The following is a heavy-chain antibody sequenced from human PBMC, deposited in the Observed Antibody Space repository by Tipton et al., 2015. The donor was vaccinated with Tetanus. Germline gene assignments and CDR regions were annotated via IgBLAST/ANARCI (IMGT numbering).Heavy chain of an antibody. CDR3: ARGLLVVVPAARGRYNWFDP. D-gene: IGHD2-2*01. Sequence: TLSLTCAVYGGSFSGYYWSWIRQPPGKGLEWIGEINHSGSTNCNPSLKSRVTISVDTSKNQFSLKLSSVTAADTAVYYCARGLLVVVPAARGRYNWFDPWGQGTLVTVSS. J-gene: IGHJ5*02. CDR2: INHSGST. CDR1: GGSFSGYY. V-gene: IGHV4-34*01.